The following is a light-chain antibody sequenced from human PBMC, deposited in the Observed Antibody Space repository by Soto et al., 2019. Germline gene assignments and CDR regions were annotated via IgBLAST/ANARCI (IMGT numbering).Light chain of an antibody. Sequence: QSALTQPASVSGSPGQSIAISCTGTSTDVGGYNYVSWYQQHPGKAPKLMIYEVSNRPSGVSNRFSGAKSGNTASLTISGLQAEDEADYFCVAWDDSLDGPVFGGGTKLTVL. CDR2: EVS. J-gene: IGLJ2*01. CDR3: VAWDDSLDGPV. CDR1: STDVGGYNY. V-gene: IGLV2-14*01.